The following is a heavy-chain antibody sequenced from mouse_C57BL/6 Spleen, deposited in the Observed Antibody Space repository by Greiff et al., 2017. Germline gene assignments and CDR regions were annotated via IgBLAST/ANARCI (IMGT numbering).Heavy chain of an antibody. CDR1: GYAFSSYW. V-gene: IGHV1-80*01. D-gene: IGHD2-13*01. Sequence: QVQLKESGAELVKPGASVKISCKASGYAFSSYWMHWVKQRPGKGLEWIGQIYPGDGDTNYNGKFKGKATLTADKSSSTAYMPLSSLTSEDSAVXFCARGDGPYYFDYWGQGTTRTVSA. CDR3: ARGDGPYYFDY. J-gene: IGHJ2*01. CDR2: IYPGDGDT.